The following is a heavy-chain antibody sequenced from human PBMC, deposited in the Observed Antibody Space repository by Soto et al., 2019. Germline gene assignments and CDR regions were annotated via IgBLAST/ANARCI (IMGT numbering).Heavy chain of an antibody. CDR2: ISGSGGST. J-gene: IGHJ5*02. V-gene: IGHV3-23*01. D-gene: IGHD3-9*01. CDR1: GFTFSSYA. CDR3: AKVPAESRYFDWSPLLFGNWFDP. Sequence: EVQLLESGGGLVQPGGSLRLSCAASGFTFSSYAMSWVRQAPGKGLEWVSAISGSGGSTYYADSVKGRFTISRDNSKNTLYLQMNSLRAEDTAVYYCAKVPAESRYFDWSPLLFGNWFDPWGQGTLVTVSS.